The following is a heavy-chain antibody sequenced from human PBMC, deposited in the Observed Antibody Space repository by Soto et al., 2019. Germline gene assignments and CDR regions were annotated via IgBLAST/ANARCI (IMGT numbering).Heavy chain of an antibody. CDR2: INPNDGYT. Sequence: QVQLVQSGAEVKKPGASVNVSCKASGYTFTSYYIHWVRQAPGQGLEWMGKINPNDGYTNYAQKFKGRLTMTRDTSTSTVYMELSSLRSEDTAAYYCARDHRTLRVYGMDVWGQGTTVTVSS. CDR1: GYTFTSYY. V-gene: IGHV1-46*01. D-gene: IGHD3-3*01. CDR3: ARDHRTLRVYGMDV. J-gene: IGHJ6*02.